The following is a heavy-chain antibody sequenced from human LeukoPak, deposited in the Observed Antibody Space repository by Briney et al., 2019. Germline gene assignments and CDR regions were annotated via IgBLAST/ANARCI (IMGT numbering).Heavy chain of an antibody. V-gene: IGHV4-39*01. D-gene: IGHD5-24*01. CDR3: ARHLSQRDGNKRGVDF. J-gene: IGHJ4*02. CDR1: TRSISSRPYD. CDR2: ISSRGST. Sequence: ASDTLSLTCTVSTRSISSRPYDWGWIRQPPGEGLEYIGSISSRGSTYYIPSLQSRVSISVDASNNQFSLNLGSVTAADAAVYYCARHLSQRDGNKRGVDFWGQGTLVTVSS.